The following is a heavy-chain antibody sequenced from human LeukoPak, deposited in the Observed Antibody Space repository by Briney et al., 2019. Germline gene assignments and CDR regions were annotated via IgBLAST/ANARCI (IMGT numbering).Heavy chain of an antibody. CDR2: IKNDGSET. D-gene: IGHD7-27*01. V-gene: IGHV3-7*03. J-gene: IGHJ4*02. Sequence: GGSLRLSCAVSGFNFRDHWMDWVRQAPGKGLQWVGHIKNDGSETYYLDSLKGRFSISRDNTNNALYLQMNSLRVEDTAVYYCAIDPNWGTHSWGQGVLVTVSS. CDR3: AIDPNWGTHS. CDR1: GFNFRDHW.